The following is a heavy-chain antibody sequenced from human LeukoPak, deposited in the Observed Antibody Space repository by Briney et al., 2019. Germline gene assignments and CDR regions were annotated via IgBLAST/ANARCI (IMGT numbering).Heavy chain of an antibody. V-gene: IGHV1-2*02. CDR1: GYTFTDYY. J-gene: IGHJ6*02. CDR2: INPNSGGT. Sequence: ASVKVSCKASGYTFTDYYMQWVRQAPGQGLEWMGWINPNSGGTNYAQKFQGRVTMTRDTSISTAYMELSRLRSDDTAVYYCHQGYCSGGSCHGGDYYYGMDVWGQGTTVTVSS. D-gene: IGHD2-15*01. CDR3: HQGYCSGGSCHGGDYYYGMDV.